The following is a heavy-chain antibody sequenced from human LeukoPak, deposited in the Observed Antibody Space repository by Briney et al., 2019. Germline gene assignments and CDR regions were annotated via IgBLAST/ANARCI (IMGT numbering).Heavy chain of an antibody. J-gene: IGHJ4*02. CDR2: INPNSGGT. D-gene: IGHD2-15*01. V-gene: IGHV1-2*02. CDR3: ARDPPRAGGYYFDY. Sequence: AASVKVSCKASGYTFTGYYMHWVRQAPGQGLEWMGWINPNSGGTNYAQKFQGRVTMTRDTSISTAYMELSRLRSDDTAVYCCARDPPRAGGYYFDYWGQGTLVTVSS. CDR1: GYTFTGYY.